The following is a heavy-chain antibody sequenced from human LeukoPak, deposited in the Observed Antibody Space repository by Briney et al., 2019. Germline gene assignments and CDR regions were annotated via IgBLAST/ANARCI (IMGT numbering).Heavy chain of an antibody. J-gene: IGHJ4*02. CDR1: GGSISSGDYY. CDR2: IYYSGST. D-gene: IGHD6-6*01. V-gene: IGHV4-30-4*01. Sequence: SETLSLTCTVSGGSISSGDYYWSWIRQPPGKGLEWIGYIYYSGSTYYNPSLKSRVTISEDTSKNQFSLKLSSVTAADTAVYYCARGVYSSSSKAEDYWGQGTLVTVSS. CDR3: ARGVYSSSSKAEDY.